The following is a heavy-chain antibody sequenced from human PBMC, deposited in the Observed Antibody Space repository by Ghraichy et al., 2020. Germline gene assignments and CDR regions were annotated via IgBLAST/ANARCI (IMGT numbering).Heavy chain of an antibody. V-gene: IGHV3-48*02. J-gene: IGHJ6*02. CDR1: GFTFSSYS. D-gene: IGHD4-23*01. Sequence: GGSLRLSCVGSGFTFSSYSMNWVRQSPGKGLEWVSYITSSSSTRFYADSVKGRFTISRDNAQNSLYLQMNSLRDEDTAEYYCAGGSRVVRFYYYDGMDVWGQGTTVTVSS. CDR2: ITSSSSTR. CDR3: AGGSRVVRFYYYDGMDV.